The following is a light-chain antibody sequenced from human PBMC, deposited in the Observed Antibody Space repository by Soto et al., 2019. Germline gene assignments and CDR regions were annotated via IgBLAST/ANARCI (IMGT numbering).Light chain of an antibody. CDR3: QTWGNCFQF. J-gene: IGLJ2*01. Sequence: QSVLTQSPSASASLGASVKLTGTLSSGHSSYAIAGHQKQPGKGPRYLMDLNNDGSHTKGDGIPDRFSGSSSGADRYLIISSLQSEDEADYYCQTWGNCFQFFGCGTKLTVL. CDR2: LNNDGSH. CDR1: SGHSSYA. V-gene: IGLV4-69*01.